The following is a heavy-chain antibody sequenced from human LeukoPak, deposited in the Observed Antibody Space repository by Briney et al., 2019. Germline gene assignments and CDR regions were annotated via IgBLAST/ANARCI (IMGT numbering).Heavy chain of an antibody. V-gene: IGHV1-3*01. Sequence: SVKVSCKASGYTFTSYAMHWVRQAPGQRLEWMGWINAGNGNTKYSQKFQGRVTITRDTSASTAYMELSSLRSEDTAVYYCARASPTLFRGYSGYLKYYYYGMDVWGKGTTVTVSS. CDR1: GYTFTSYA. J-gene: IGHJ6*04. CDR2: INAGNGNT. CDR3: ARASPTLFRGYSGYLKYYYYGMDV. D-gene: IGHD5-12*01.